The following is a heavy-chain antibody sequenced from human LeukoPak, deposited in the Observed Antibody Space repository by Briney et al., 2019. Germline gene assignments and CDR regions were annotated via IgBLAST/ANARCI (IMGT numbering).Heavy chain of an antibody. CDR2: ISGSGDST. D-gene: IGHD6-19*01. V-gene: IGHV3-23*01. Sequence: GGSLRLSCAASGFTFSTYGMSWVRQAPGKGLEWVSGISGSGDSTYYADSVKGRFTISRDNSKNMLYLQTNSLRAEDTAVYYCAKGSIAVAGPSGYRGQGTLVTVSS. J-gene: IGHJ4*02. CDR3: AKGSIAVAGPSGY. CDR1: GFTFSTYG.